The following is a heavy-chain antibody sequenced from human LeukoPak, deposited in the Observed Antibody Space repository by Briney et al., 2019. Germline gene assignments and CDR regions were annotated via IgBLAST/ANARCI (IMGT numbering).Heavy chain of an antibody. CDR3: ARSYSSGFNWFDP. Sequence: PGGSLRLSCAAPGFTFSSYAMHWVRQAPGKGLENVSAISSNGGSTYYANSVKGRFTISRDNSKNTLYLQMGSLRAEDMAVYYCARSYSSGFNWFDPWGQGTLVTVSS. D-gene: IGHD6-19*01. CDR1: GFTFSSYA. J-gene: IGHJ5*02. V-gene: IGHV3-64*01. CDR2: ISSNGGST.